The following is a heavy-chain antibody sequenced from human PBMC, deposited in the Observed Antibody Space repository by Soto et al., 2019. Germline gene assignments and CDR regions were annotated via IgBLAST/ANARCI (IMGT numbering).Heavy chain of an antibody. CDR2: IDPSDSYT. D-gene: IGHD3-9*01. Sequence: GESLKISCKGPGYSFTSYWISWVRQMPGKGLEWMGRIDPSDSYTNYSPSFQGHVTISADKSISTAYLQWSSLKASDTAMYYCASQSRLVNNWFDPWGQGTLVTVSS. V-gene: IGHV5-10-1*01. J-gene: IGHJ5*02. CDR1: GYSFTSYW. CDR3: ASQSRLVNNWFDP.